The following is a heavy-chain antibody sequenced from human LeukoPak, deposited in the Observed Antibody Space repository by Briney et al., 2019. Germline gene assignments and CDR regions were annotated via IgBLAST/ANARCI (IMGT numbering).Heavy chain of an antibody. CDR2: ISGSGGST. J-gene: IGHJ6*03. CDR3: AKGFFYGGKEVYYMDV. V-gene: IGHV3-23*01. Sequence: GGSLRLSCAASGFTFSSYGMSWVRQAPGEGLEWVSAISGSGGSTYYADSVKGRFTISRDNSKNTLYLQMNSLRAEDTAVYYCAKGFFYGGKEVYYMDVWGKGTTVTVSS. CDR1: GFTFSSYG. D-gene: IGHD4-23*01.